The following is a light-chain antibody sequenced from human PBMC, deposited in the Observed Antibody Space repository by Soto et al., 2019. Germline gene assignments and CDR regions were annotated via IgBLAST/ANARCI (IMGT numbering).Light chain of an antibody. CDR3: QQSFHTPYP. V-gene: IGKV1-39*01. CDR2: EAS. J-gene: IGKJ2*01. Sequence: IQMTQSPSSLSAFVGDSVTISCRASQNINKNLNWYQQKSGKAPSLLMYEASTLQSGVPSRFSGSGSGTDFTLAITNLQPEDFATYYCQQSFHTPYPFGQGTKLEI. CDR1: QNINKN.